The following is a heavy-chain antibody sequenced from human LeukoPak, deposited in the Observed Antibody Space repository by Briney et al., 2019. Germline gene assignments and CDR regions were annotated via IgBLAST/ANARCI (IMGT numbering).Heavy chain of an antibody. V-gene: IGHV1-46*01. CDR3: ASIAAAGDHIDY. D-gene: IGHD6-13*01. Sequence: ASVKVSCKASGYTFTSYYMHWVRQAPGQGLEWMGIINPSGGSTSYAQKFQGRVTMTRDTSTSTVYMELSSLRSEDTAVYYCASIAAAGDHIDYWGQGTLVTVSS. J-gene: IGHJ4*02. CDR2: INPSGGST. CDR1: GYTFTSYY.